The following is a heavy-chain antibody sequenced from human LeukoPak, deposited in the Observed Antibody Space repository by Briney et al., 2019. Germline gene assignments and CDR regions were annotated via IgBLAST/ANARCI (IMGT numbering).Heavy chain of an antibody. V-gene: IGHV4-59*11. J-gene: IGHJ4*02. D-gene: IGHD1-26*01. CDR1: GGSISSHY. Sequence: SETLSLTCTVSGGSISSHYWSWIRQPPGKGLEWIGYIFYTGSTNYNPSLKSRVTISVDKSKNQFSLKLRSVTAADTAVYYCARKVQGEVGAYYFDYWGQGTLVTVSS. CDR3: ARKVQGEVGAYYFDY. CDR2: IFYTGST.